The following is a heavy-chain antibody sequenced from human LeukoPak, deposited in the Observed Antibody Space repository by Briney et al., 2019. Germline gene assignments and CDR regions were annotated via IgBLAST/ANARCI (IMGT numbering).Heavy chain of an antibody. J-gene: IGHJ5*02. CDR1: GGSFSGYY. D-gene: IGHD6-19*01. CDR3: ARHWAYAAGTGFGWFDP. CDR2: INHSGST. Sequence: SETLSLTCAVYGGSFSGYYWSWIRQPPGKGLEWIGEINHSGSTNYNPSLKSRVTMSVDTSENQFSLKLSSVTAADTAVYYCARHWAYAAGTGFGWFDPWGQGTLVTVSS. V-gene: IGHV4-34*01.